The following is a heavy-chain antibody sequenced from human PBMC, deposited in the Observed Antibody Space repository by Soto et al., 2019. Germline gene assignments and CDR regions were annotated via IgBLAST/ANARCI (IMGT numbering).Heavy chain of an antibody. Sequence: SETLSLTCTVSGGSISSGGYYWSWIRQHPGKGLEWIGYIYYSGSTYYNPPLKSRVTISVDTSKNQFSLKLSSVTAADTAVYYCARVPKLVVPAATYFDYWGQGTLVTVSS. D-gene: IGHD2-2*01. CDR3: ARVPKLVVPAATYFDY. CDR1: GGSISSGGYY. CDR2: IYYSGST. V-gene: IGHV4-31*03. J-gene: IGHJ4*02.